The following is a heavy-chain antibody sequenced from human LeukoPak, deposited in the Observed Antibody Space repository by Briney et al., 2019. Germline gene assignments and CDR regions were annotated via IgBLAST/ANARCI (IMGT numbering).Heavy chain of an antibody. CDR1: GGSISSYY. CDR3: ARHGYYYDSSGYYSASAFDI. J-gene: IGHJ3*02. V-gene: IGHV4-59*08. CDR2: IYYSGST. D-gene: IGHD3-22*01. Sequence: PSETLSLTCTVSGGSISSYYWGWIRQPPGKGLEWIGYIYYSGSTNYNPSLKSRVTISVDTSKNRFSLKLSSVTAADTAVYYCARHGYYYDSSGYYSASAFDIWGQGTMVTVSS.